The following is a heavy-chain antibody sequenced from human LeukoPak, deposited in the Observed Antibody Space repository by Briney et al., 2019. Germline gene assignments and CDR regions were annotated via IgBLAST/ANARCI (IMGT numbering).Heavy chain of an antibody. D-gene: IGHD3-10*01. CDR1: GFTFSSYA. Sequence: GGSLRLSCSASGFTFSSYAMHWVRQAPGKGLEFVSTISSNGGSTYYADSVKCRFTISRDNSKNTLYLQVSSLRAEDTALYYCVKDDRYFYGSGSPSWGQGALVTVSS. J-gene: IGHJ5*02. CDR3: VKDDRYFYGSGSPS. CDR2: ISSNGGST. V-gene: IGHV3-64D*09.